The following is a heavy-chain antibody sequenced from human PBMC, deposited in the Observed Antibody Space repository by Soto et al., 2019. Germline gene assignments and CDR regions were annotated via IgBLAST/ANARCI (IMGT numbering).Heavy chain of an antibody. CDR1: GGTFSSYA. CDR3: ARAEYYYDSSGYWAFDI. V-gene: IGHV1-69*06. D-gene: IGHD3-22*01. CDR2: IIPIFGTA. J-gene: IGHJ3*02. Sequence: GASVKVSCKASGGTFSSYAISWVRQAPGQGLEWMGGIIPIFGTANYAQKFRGRVTITADKSTSTAYMELSSLRSEDTAVYYCARAEYYYDSSGYWAFDIWGQGTMVTVSS.